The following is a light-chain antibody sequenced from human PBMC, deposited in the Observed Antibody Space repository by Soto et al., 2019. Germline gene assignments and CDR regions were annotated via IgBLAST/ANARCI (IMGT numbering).Light chain of an antibody. CDR2: EVS. V-gene: IGLV2-8*01. CDR3: SSYAGSSNLL. J-gene: IGLJ2*01. Sequence: QSVLTQPPSASGSPGQSVTISCTGTSSDVGRYNYVSWYQQHRGKAPKLLIYEVSKRPSGVPDRFSASKSGSTASLTVSGLQAEDEADYYCSSYAGSSNLLFGGGTKLTVL. CDR1: SSDVGRYNY.